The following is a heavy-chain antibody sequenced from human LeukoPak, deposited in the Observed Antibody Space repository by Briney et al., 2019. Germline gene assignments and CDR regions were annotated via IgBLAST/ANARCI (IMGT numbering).Heavy chain of an antibody. J-gene: IGHJ4*02. CDR1: GFTFSSYG. D-gene: IGHD3-3*01. CDR2: ISSSSSYI. Sequence: PGGSLRLSCAASGFTFSSYGMHWVRQAPGKGLEWVSSISSSSSYIYYADSVKGRFTISRDNAKNSLYLQMNSLRAEDTAVYYCAKEDYDLSFFDYWGQGTLVTVSS. V-gene: IGHV3-21*01. CDR3: AKEDYDLSFFDY.